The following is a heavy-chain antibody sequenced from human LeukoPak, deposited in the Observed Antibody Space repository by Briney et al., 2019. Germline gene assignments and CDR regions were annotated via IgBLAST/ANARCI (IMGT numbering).Heavy chain of an antibody. CDR3: ARGGRSGSP. J-gene: IGHJ5*02. Sequence: PGGSLRLPCAASGFIFSSYWMTWVRQAPGKGLEWVANIKKDGIDKYYVDSVRGRFTISRDNAKNSLFLQMNSLRAEDAAVYYCARGGRSGSPWGQGTLVTVSS. CDR2: IKKDGIDK. V-gene: IGHV3-7*01. CDR1: GFIFSSYW. D-gene: IGHD1-26*01.